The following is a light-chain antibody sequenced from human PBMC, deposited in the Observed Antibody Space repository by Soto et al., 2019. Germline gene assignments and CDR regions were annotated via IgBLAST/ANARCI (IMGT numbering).Light chain of an antibody. CDR3: AAWDDSLNGPV. Sequence: QSVLTQPPSVSEAPRQRVTISCSGSSSNIGNNAVNWYQQLPGKAPKLLIYYDDLLPSGVADRFSGSMSGTSASLAISGLQAEDEADYYCAAWDDSLNGPVFGTGTKVTVL. V-gene: IGLV1-36*01. CDR2: YDD. J-gene: IGLJ1*01. CDR1: SSNIGNNA.